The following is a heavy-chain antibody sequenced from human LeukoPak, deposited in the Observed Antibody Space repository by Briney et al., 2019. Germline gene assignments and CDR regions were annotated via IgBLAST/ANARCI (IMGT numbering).Heavy chain of an antibody. Sequence: QAGGSLRLSCAASGFTFSSYGMHWVRQAPGKGLEWVAVISYDGSNKYYADSVKGRFTISRDNSKNTLYLQMNSLRAEDTAVYYCAKDLAVSWNCLDYWGQGTLVTVSS. CDR1: GFTFSSYG. D-gene: IGHD1-7*01. CDR3: AKDLAVSWNCLDY. V-gene: IGHV3-30*18. CDR2: ISYDGSNK. J-gene: IGHJ4*02.